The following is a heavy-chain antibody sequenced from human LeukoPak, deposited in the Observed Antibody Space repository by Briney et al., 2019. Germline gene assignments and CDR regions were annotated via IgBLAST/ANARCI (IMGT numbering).Heavy chain of an antibody. Sequence: ASVKVSCKASGYTFTSYGISWVRQAPGQGLEWMGWISAYNGNTNYAQKLQGRVTMTTDTSTSTAYMELSSLRSEDTAVYYCATAQYYYDSSGYPGGVFDYWGQGTLVTVSS. CDR2: ISAYNGNT. D-gene: IGHD3-22*01. J-gene: IGHJ4*02. CDR3: ATAQYYYDSSGYPGGVFDY. CDR1: GYTFTSYG. V-gene: IGHV1-18*01.